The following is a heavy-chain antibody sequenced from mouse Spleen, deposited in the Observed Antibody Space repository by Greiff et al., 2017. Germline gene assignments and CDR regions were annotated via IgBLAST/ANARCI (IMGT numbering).Heavy chain of an antibody. J-gene: IGHJ4*01. Sequence: VQLQQSGPELVKPGTSVKISCKASGYRFTSYYIHWVKQRPGQGLEWIGWIYPGTNNTKYNEKFKGKATLTADTSSSTAYMQLSSLTSEDSAVYYCARFDDYDDYYAMDYWGQGTSVTVSS. CDR1: GYRFTSYY. CDR3: ARFDDYDDYYAMDY. V-gene: IGHV1-66*01. D-gene: IGHD2-4*01. CDR2: IYPGTNNT.